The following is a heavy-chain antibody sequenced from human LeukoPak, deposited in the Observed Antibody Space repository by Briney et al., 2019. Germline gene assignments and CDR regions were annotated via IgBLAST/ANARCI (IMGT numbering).Heavy chain of an antibody. CDR2: IRSRANSYAT. D-gene: IGHD4-17*01. J-gene: IGHJ4*02. Sequence: GGSLRLSCAASGFTFSGSAMHWVRQASGKGLEWVGRIRSRANSYATAYAASVKGRFTISRDDSKNAAYLQMNSLKTEDTAVYYCTTLDYGDFDYWGQGTLVTVSS. CDR3: TTLDYGDFDY. V-gene: IGHV3-73*01. CDR1: GFTFSGSA.